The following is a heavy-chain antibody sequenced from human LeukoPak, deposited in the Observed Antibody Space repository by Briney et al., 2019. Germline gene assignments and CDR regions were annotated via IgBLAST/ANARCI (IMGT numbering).Heavy chain of an antibody. V-gene: IGHV3-23*01. D-gene: IGHD5-12*01. Sequence: GGSLRLSCAASGFTFSSYAMSWVRQAPGKGLEWVSAISGSGSSTYYADSVKGRFTISRDNSKNTLYLQVNSLRAEDTAVYYCAKDHSGYARFYFDYWGQGTLVTVSS. CDR3: AKDHSGYARFYFDY. CDR1: GFTFSSYA. CDR2: ISGSGSST. J-gene: IGHJ4*02.